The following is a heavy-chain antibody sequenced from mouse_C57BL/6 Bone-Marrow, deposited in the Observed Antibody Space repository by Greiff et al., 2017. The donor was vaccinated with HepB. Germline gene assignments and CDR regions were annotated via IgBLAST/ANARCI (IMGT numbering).Heavy chain of an antibody. V-gene: IGHV1-26*01. CDR3: ARDSNPNYYAMDY. D-gene: IGHD2-5*01. J-gene: IGHJ4*01. Sequence: VQLQQSGPELVKPGASVKISCKASGYTFTDYYMNWVKQSHGKSLEWIGDINPNNGGTSYNQKFKGKATLTVDKSSSTAYMELRSLTSEDSAVYYCARDSNPNYYAMDYWGQGTSVTVSS. CDR2: INPNNGGT. CDR1: GYTFTDYY.